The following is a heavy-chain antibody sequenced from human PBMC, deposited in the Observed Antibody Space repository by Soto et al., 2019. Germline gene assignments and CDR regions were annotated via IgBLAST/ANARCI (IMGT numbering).Heavy chain of an antibody. Sequence: EVQLVESGGGLIQPGGSLKLYCAASGFTVGNNYMSWVRQAPGKGLEWVSLIYSTGTTKYADSVKGRFTVSRDNAKNTLYLQMNCPRAEDTAVYYCAKDGRGSGSHYNSFGYWGQGTLVTVSS. J-gene: IGHJ4*02. D-gene: IGHD3-10*01. CDR3: AKDGRGSGSHYNSFGY. CDR1: GFTVGNNY. CDR2: IYSTGTT. V-gene: IGHV3-53*01.